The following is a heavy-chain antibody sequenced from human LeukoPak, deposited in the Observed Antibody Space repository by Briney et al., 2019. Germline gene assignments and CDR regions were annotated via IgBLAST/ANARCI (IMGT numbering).Heavy chain of an antibody. CDR3: ATEGFGSSYNN. CDR1: GGTFSNSA. Sequence: GSSVKVSCKASGGTFSNSAISWVRQAPGQGLEWMGGIIRLFGTADYAQKFQDRVSITTDESTSTAFMELSSLRSEDTAVYYCATEGFGSSYNNWGQGSLVTVSS. CDR2: IIRLFGTA. D-gene: IGHD6-6*01. J-gene: IGHJ4*02. V-gene: IGHV1-69*05.